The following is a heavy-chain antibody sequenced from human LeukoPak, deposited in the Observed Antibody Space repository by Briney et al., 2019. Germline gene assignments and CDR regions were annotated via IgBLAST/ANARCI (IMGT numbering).Heavy chain of an antibody. J-gene: IGHJ4*02. CDR3: AKDGIDYSFDY. D-gene: IGHD4-11*01. CDR2: ISYDGSNK. Sequence: GGSLRLSCAASGFTFSSYGMHWVRQAPGKGLEWVAVISYDGSNKCYADSVKGRFTISRDNSKNTLYLQMNSLRAEDTAVYYCAKDGIDYSFDYWGQGTLVTVSS. V-gene: IGHV3-30*18. CDR1: GFTFSSYG.